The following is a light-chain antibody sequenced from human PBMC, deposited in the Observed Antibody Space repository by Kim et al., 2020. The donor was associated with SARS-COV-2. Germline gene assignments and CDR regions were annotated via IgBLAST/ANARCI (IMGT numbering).Light chain of an antibody. CDR3: QAWDSNTSV. CDR1: KVGEKY. Sequence: SVSPGQTATFTGSGAKVGEKYVSWYQQKAGQSPILLIHQDDKRPSGIPERLSGSNSGNTATLTISGTQALDEADYYCQAWDSNTSVFGGGTQLTVL. J-gene: IGLJ3*02. V-gene: IGLV3-1*01. CDR2: QDD.